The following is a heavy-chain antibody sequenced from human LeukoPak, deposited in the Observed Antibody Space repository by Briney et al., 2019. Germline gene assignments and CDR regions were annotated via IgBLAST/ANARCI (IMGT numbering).Heavy chain of an antibody. Sequence: GGSLRLSCAASGFTFSSYAMSWVRQAPGKGLEWVSAISGSGDNTYYADSVKGRFTISGDNSKNTLYLQMNNLRAEDTAVYYCATSPTFDPWGQGTLVTVSS. CDR3: ATSPTFDP. CDR2: ISGSGDNT. CDR1: GFTFSSYA. V-gene: IGHV3-23*01. J-gene: IGHJ5*02.